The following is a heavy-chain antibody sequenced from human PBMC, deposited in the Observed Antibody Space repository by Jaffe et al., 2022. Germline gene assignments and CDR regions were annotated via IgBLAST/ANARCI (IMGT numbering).Heavy chain of an antibody. D-gene: IGHD4-17*01. V-gene: IGHV4-59*07. J-gene: IGHJ3*02. CDR1: GGSISSYY. CDR2: IYYNGNT. CDR3: ARILEGDYYDLGFDI. Sequence: QVQLQESGPGLVRPSDTLSLTCTVSGGSISSYYWSWIRQPPGKGLEWIGYIYYNGNTNYNPSLTSRVTISAQTSQNQFSLTLTSVTAADTAVYYCARILEGDYYDLGFDIWGQGTLVTVSS.